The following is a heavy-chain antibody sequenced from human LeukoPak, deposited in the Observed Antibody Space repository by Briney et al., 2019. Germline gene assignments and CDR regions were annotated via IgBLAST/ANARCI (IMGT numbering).Heavy chain of an antibody. J-gene: IGHJ4*02. CDR2: ISSSSTTI. Sequence: PGGSLRLSCAASGFTFSGYSMNWVRQAPGKGLEWVSYISSSSTTIYYADSVKGRFTISRDNAKNPLYLQMNSLRAEDTAVYYCARGAPGLHYRSIDYWGQGTLVTASS. CDR1: GFTFSGYS. CDR3: ARGAPGLHYRSIDY. D-gene: IGHD4-11*01. V-gene: IGHV3-48*01.